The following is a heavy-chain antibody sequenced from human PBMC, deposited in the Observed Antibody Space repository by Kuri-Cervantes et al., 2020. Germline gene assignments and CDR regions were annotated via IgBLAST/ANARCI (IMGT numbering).Heavy chain of an antibody. CDR1: GYSISSGYY. V-gene: IGHV4-61*01. CDR3: ARNLGYCSGGSCPLDY. J-gene: IGHJ4*02. Sequence: GSLRLFCAVSGYSISSGYYWGWIRQPPGKGLEWIGYTYYSGSTNYNPSLKGRVTISVDTSKNQFSLKLSSVTAADTAVYYCARNLGYCSGGSCPLDYWGQGTLVTVSS. D-gene: IGHD2-15*01. CDR2: TYYSGST.